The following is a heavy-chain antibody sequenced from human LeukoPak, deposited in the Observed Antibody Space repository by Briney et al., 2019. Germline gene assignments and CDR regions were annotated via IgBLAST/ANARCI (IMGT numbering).Heavy chain of an antibody. V-gene: IGHV3-48*02. Sequence: TGGSLRLSCAASGFTFSSYNMNWVRQAPGKWLEWVAAISSSGSPIYFADSVKGRFTISRDNAKNSLYLQMNSLRDEDTAVYYCARLEYYYVSGNYYKLFDYWGQGTLVTVCS. CDR1: GFTFSSYN. CDR3: ARLEYYYVSGNYYKLFDY. D-gene: IGHD3-10*01. CDR2: ISSSGSPI. J-gene: IGHJ4*02.